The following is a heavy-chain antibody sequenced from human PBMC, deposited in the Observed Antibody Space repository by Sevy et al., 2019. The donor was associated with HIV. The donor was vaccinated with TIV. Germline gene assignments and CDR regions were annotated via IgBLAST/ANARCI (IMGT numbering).Heavy chain of an antibody. J-gene: IGHJ3*02. CDR3: ARAKVYYYDSSGYRLDAFDI. Sequence: GGSLRLSCAASGFTFSSYSMNWVRQAPGKGLEWLSYISSSSSTIYYADSVKGRFTISRDNAKNSLYLQMNSLRDEDTAVYYCARAKVYYYDSSGYRLDAFDIWGQGTMVTVSS. V-gene: IGHV3-48*02. CDR1: GFTFSSYS. CDR2: ISSSSSTI. D-gene: IGHD3-22*01.